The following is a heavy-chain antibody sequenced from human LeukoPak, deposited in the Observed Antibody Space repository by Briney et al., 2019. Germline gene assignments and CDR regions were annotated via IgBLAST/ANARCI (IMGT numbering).Heavy chain of an antibody. Sequence: SETLSLTCAVYGGSFSAYYWSWIRQPPGKGLEWIGEISPGGSTNYNPSLKSRVTISVDTSKNQFSLKLTSVTAADTAVYYCARDRYTVVSWYFDLWGRGTLVTVSS. CDR2: ISPGGST. CDR1: GGSFSAYY. D-gene: IGHD4-23*01. J-gene: IGHJ2*01. V-gene: IGHV4-34*01. CDR3: ARDRYTVVSWYFDL.